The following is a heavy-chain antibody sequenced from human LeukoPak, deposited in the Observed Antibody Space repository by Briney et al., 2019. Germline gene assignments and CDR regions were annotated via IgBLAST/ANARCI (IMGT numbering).Heavy chain of an antibody. J-gene: IGHJ4*02. V-gene: IGHV4-38-2*02. Sequence: SETLSLTCTVSGYSISSGYYWGWIRQPPGKGLEWIGSIFHSANTYYNPSLKSRVTISVDTSKNQFSLKMSSVTAADTAVYYCARVAGLGNSSSWYYLDYWGQGTLVTVSS. CDR3: ARVAGLGNSSSWYYLDY. CDR2: IFHSANT. D-gene: IGHD6-13*01. CDR1: GYSISSGYY.